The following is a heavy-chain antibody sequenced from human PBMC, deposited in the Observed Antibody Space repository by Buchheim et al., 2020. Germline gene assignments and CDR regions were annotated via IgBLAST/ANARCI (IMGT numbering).Heavy chain of an antibody. D-gene: IGHD4-11*01. J-gene: IGHJ6*02. CDR1: GFMFSTYW. CDR3: VRASSTVRAYYYGMDV. Sequence: EVQLVESGGVLVQPGGSLRLSCAASGFMFSTYWMSWVRQAPGKGLEWVANIKQDGSEKNYVDSVEGRFTISRDNAKNSLDLQMNSLRSEDTGVYFCVRASSTVRAYYYGMDVWGQGTT. V-gene: IGHV3-7*04. CDR2: IKQDGSEK.